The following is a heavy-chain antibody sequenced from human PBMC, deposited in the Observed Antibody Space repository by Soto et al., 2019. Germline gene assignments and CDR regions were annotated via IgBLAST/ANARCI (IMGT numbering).Heavy chain of an antibody. CDR3: VRGDRGGFDL. CDR2: IQNDGSRT. D-gene: IGHD2-21*02. J-gene: IGHJ3*01. V-gene: IGHV3-74*01. CDR1: GFTFNYYW. Sequence: EVHLVESEGGLVQRGGSLRLSCAASGFTFNYYWMHWVRQAPGQGLVWVSHIQNDGSRTTYADSVKGRFTISRDNAKNTLYLQMNSLRDEDTAVYYCVRGDRGGFDLWGQGTAVTVSS.